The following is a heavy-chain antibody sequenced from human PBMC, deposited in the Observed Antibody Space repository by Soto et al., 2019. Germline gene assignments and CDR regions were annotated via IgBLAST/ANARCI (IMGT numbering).Heavy chain of an antibody. V-gene: IGHV3-33*01. J-gene: IGHJ6*02. CDR1: GFTFSSYG. CDR3: ARDGRSWYIYGVDV. D-gene: IGHD6-13*01. CDR2: IWYDGSNK. Sequence: QVQLVESGGGVVQPGRSLRLSCAASGFTFSSYGMHWVRQAPGKGLEWVAVIWYDGSNKYYADSVKGRFTISRDNSKNPLYLQMNSLRAEDTAVYYCARDGRSWYIYGVDVWGQGTTVTVSS.